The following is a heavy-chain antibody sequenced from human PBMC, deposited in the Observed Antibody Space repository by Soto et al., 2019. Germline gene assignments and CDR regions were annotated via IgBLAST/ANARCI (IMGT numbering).Heavy chain of an antibody. Sequence: PSETLSLTCTVSGDPINNYYWSWIRQPPGKGLQWIGSLYYSDYTDTNPSLRSRVTISVDMSKSQFSLNLTSVTAADTAVYFCARHLYYDISPGYLRPYHYYGMDVWGQGTTVTVSS. CDR2: LYYSDYT. V-gene: IGHV4-39*01. CDR3: ARHLYYDISPGYLRPYHYYGMDV. J-gene: IGHJ6*02. CDR1: GDPINNYY. D-gene: IGHD3-9*01.